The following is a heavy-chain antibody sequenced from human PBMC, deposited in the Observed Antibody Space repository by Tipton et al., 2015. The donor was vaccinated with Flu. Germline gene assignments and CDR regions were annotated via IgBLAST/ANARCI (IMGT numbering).Heavy chain of an antibody. Sequence: QLVQSGAEVKKPGESLKISCKASGYSFTNYWIAWVRQMPGKGLEWMGIIYLHDSAARYSPSFQDQVTISVDRSISTAFLHWSSLKDSDSGIYYSARQVSLAWSSWGQGTLVTVSS. CDR3: ARQVSLAWSS. V-gene: IGHV5-51*01. CDR1: GYSFTNYW. CDR2: IYLHDSAA. J-gene: IGHJ5*02. D-gene: IGHD2-8*02.